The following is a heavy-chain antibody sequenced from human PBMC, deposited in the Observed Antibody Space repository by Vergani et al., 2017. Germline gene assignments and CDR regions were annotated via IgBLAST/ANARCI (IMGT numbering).Heavy chain of an antibody. D-gene: IGHD3-9*01. CDR2: ISAYNGNT. CDR3: ARDFILTGYDIAPWSAFDS. V-gene: IGHV1-18*04. J-gene: IGHJ3*02. Sequence: QVQLVQSGAEVKKPGASVKVSCKASGYTFTSYGISWVRQAPGQGLEWMGWISAYNGNTNYAQKLQGRVTMTTDTSTSTAYMELRSLRSDDTAVYYCARDFILTGYDIAPWSAFDSWGQGTMVTVSS. CDR1: GYTFTSYG.